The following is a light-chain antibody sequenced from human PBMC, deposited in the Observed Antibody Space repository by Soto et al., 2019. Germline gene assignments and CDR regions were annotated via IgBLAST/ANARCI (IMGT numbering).Light chain of an antibody. J-gene: IGLJ2*01. CDR1: SSDVGAYKF. V-gene: IGLV2-8*01. Sequence: QSVLTQPPSASGSPGQSVTISCTGTSSDVGAYKFVSWYQLHPGKAPKLMIYEVNVRPSGVPDRFSGSKSGNTASLTVSGLQVEDEADYYCSSYGGRSNLVFGGRTKLTVL. CDR3: SSYGGRSNLV. CDR2: EVN.